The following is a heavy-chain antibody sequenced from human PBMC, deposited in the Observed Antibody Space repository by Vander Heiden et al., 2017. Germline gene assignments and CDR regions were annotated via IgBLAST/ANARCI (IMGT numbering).Heavy chain of an antibody. D-gene: IGHD3-22*01. J-gene: IGHJ4*02. CDR1: GFTCSSDA. CDR3: AKNYYDSSGYDY. CDR2: ISGSGGST. Sequence: EVQLLESGGGLVQPGGSLRLSCAASGFTCSSDAMVWVRQAPGKGLEGVAAISGSGGSTYYADSGKGRCTISRDNSKNTLYLQMNSLRAEDTAVYYCAKNYYDSSGYDYWGQGTLVTVSS. V-gene: IGHV3-23*01.